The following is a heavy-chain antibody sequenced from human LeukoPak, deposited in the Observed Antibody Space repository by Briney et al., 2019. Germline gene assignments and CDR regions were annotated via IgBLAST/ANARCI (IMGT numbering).Heavy chain of an antibody. J-gene: IGHJ6*03. V-gene: IGHV1-2*02. CDR1: GYTFTGYY. CDR3: ARDPGEGYMDV. Sequence: GASVKVSCKASGYTFTGYYMHWVRQAPGQGLEWMGWINPNSGGTKYAQKFQGRVTMTRDTSISTAYMELSRLRSDDTAVYYCARDPGEGYMDVWGKGTTVTVSS. D-gene: IGHD7-27*01. CDR2: INPNSGGT.